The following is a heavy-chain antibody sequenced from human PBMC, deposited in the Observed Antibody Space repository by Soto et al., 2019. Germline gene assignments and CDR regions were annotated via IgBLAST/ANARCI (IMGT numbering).Heavy chain of an antibody. V-gene: IGHV1-46*01. CDR3: AGAPVDTAMIYNFAY. Sequence: EASVKVSCKASGYTFTSYYMHWVRQAPGQGLAWMGIINPSGGSTSYAQKFQGRVTMTRDTSTSTVYMELSSLRSEDTAVYYCAGAPVDTAMIYNFAYWGQGTLVTVSS. J-gene: IGHJ4*02. CDR1: GYTFTSYY. CDR2: INPSGGST. D-gene: IGHD5-18*01.